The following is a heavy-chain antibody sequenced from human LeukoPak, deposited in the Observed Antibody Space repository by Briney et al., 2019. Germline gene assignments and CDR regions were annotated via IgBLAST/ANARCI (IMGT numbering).Heavy chain of an antibody. D-gene: IGHD3-10*01. J-gene: IGHJ5*02. Sequence: ASVKVSCKASGYTFTCYYMHWVRQAPGQGLEWMGWINPNSGGTNYAQKVQGRGTMTRDTSISTAYMELSRLRSDDTAVYYCARDLDYYGPNWLDPWGQGTLVTVSS. V-gene: IGHV1-2*02. CDR1: GYTFTCYY. CDR3: ARDLDYYGPNWLDP. CDR2: INPNSGGT.